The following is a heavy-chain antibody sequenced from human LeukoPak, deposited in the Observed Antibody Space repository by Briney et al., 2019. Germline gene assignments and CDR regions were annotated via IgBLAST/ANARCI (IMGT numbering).Heavy chain of an antibody. V-gene: IGHV4-34*01. CDR1: GGSFSGYY. CDR2: INHSGST. J-gene: IGHJ4*02. Sequence: SETLSLTCAVYGGSFSGYYWSWIRQPPGKGLEWLGEINHSGSTNYNPSLKSRVTISVDTSKNQFSLKVSSVTAADTAVYYCARGRVTGTTPLLWWGQGTLVTVSS. D-gene: IGHD1-7*01. CDR3: ARGRVTGTTPLLW.